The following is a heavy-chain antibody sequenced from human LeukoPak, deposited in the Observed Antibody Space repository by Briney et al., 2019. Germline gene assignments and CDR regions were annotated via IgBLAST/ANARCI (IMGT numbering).Heavy chain of an antibody. Sequence: SQTLSLTCAISGDSVSSNSAAWNWIRQSPSRGLEWLGRTYYRSKWYNDYAVSVKSRITINPDTSKNQFSLQLISVTPEDTAVYYCARGRGEMATITGYYYYYMDVWGKGTTVTVSS. CDR2: TYYRSKWYN. CDR1: GDSVSSNSAA. D-gene: IGHD5-24*01. CDR3: ARGRGEMATITGYYYYYMDV. V-gene: IGHV6-1*01. J-gene: IGHJ6*03.